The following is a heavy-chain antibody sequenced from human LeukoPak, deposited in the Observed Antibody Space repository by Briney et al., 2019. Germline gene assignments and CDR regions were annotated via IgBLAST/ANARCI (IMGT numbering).Heavy chain of an antibody. CDR1: GYSISSGYY. J-gene: IGHJ5*02. CDR2: IYHSGST. D-gene: IGHD3-10*01. CDR3: ARHMVRGSWFDP. V-gene: IGHV4-38-2*02. Sequence: PSETLSLTCTVSGYSISSGYYWGWIRQPPGKGLEWIGSIYHSGSTYYNPSLKSRVTISVDMSKNQFSLKLSSVTAADTAVYYCARHMVRGSWFDPWGQGTLVTVSS.